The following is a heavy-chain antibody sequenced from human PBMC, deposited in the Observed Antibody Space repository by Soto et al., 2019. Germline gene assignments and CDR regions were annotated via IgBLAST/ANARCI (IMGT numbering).Heavy chain of an antibody. CDR2: IYHSGST. J-gene: IGHJ4*02. Sequence: QLQLQESGSGLVKPSQTLSLTCAVSGGSISSGGYSWSWIRQPPGKGLEWIGYIYHSGSTYYNLSLKSRVTISVDSSKNQFSLKLSSVTAADTAVYSCARASATVTTLDSWGQGTLVTVSS. D-gene: IGHD4-17*01. V-gene: IGHV4-30-2*01. CDR1: GGSISSGGYS. CDR3: ARASATVTTLDS.